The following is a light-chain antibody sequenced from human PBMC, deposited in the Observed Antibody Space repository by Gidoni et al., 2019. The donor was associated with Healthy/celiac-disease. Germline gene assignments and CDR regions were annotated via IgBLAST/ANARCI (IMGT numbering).Light chain of an antibody. V-gene: IGLV3-25*03. Sequence: SYELTRPPAVSVSPGQTARITCSGDALLKQYAYWYQQKPGQAPVLVIYKDSERPSGIPERFSGSSSGTTVTLTISGVQAEDEADYYCQSADSSGTYVVFGGGTKLTVL. J-gene: IGLJ2*01. CDR2: KDS. CDR3: QSADSSGTYVV. CDR1: ALLKQY.